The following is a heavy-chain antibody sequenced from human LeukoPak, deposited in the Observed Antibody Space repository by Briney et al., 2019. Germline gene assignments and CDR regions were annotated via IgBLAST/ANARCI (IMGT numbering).Heavy chain of an antibody. CDR1: GYSISSGYY. CDR2: IFFTGNT. CDR3: ARHSHRRGNAFEI. J-gene: IGHJ3*02. V-gene: IGHV4-38-2*01. Sequence: SETLSLTCAVSGYSISSGYYWGWIRQPPGKGLEWSGSIFFTGNTLYNPSLTSRVSMSIDLSKNQFTLRLSSVTAADTAVYYCARHSHRRGNAFEIWGPGTMVTVSS. D-gene: IGHD3-16*02.